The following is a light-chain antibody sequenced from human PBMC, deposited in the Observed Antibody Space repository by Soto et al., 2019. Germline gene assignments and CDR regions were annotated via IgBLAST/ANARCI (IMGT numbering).Light chain of an antibody. CDR3: CSYAGSTTRVQ. CDR2: EVS. J-gene: IGLJ2*01. CDR1: SSDVDTYKY. V-gene: IGLV2-14*01. Sequence: QSAQTQPASVSGSPGQSITISCTGTSSDVDTYKYVSWYQQHPGKAPKLMIYEVSYRPSGVSDRFSGSKSGNTASLTISGLQAEDEADYYCCSYAGSTTRVQFGGGTKLTVL.